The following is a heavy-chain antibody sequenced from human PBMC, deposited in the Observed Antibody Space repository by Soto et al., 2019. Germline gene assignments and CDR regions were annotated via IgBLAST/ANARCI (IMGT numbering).Heavy chain of an antibody. CDR3: AKADSNYAGRFSYYYMDF. D-gene: IGHD4-4*01. V-gene: IGHV1-18*01. CDR1: GYTFRSYG. CDR2: ISGYNGNT. Sequence: QVQLVQSGTEVKKPGASVKVSCKASGYTFRSYGISWVRQAPGQGLEWMGWISGYNGNTHYSQKFQGKVTMTTDTSTSTAYMALRNLRSDVTAVDYCAKADSNYAGRFSYYYMDFWCTGTMVTVSS. J-gene: IGHJ6*03.